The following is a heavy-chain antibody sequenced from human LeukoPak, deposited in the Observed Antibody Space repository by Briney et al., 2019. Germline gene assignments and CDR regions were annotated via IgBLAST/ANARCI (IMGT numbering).Heavy chain of an antibody. Sequence: SVKVSCKASGFTFSSSVMHWVRQARGQGLEWIGWIVVGSGNTNYAQKFLERVTMTRDMSTRTAYMELSSLSFEDTAVYYCAAELSVGKTYFDSWGQGTLVSVSS. CDR1: GFTFSSSV. J-gene: IGHJ4*02. V-gene: IGHV1-58*02. CDR2: IVVGSGNT. CDR3: AAELSVGKTYFDS. D-gene: IGHD1-26*01.